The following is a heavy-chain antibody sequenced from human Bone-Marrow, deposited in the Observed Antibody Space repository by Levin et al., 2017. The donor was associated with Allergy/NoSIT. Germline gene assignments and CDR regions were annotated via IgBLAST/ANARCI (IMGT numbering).Heavy chain of an antibody. CDR2: IFGRGTT. Sequence: SETLSLTCAVSNGSVISGDYSWSWIRQPPGKGLEWIGYIFGRGTTFYNPSLRSRVTMSVDRSRNQFSLNLRAVTAADTAVYYCVRGMQIIATTPFDTWGQGTQVTVSS. V-gene: IGHV4-30-2*01. D-gene: IGHD1-26*01. CDR1: NGSVISGDYS. CDR3: VRGMQIIATTPFDT. J-gene: IGHJ5*02.